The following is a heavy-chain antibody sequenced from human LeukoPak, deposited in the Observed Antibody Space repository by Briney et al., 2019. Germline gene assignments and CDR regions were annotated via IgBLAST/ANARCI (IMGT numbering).Heavy chain of an antibody. V-gene: IGHV1-69*05. CDR2: IIPIFGTA. CDR1: GGTFSSYA. D-gene: IGHD6-6*01. CDR3: ARAPEYSSSGRYFDL. Sequence: SAKVSCKASGGTFSSYAISWVRQAPGQGLEWMGGIIPIFGTANYALKFQGRVTITTDESTSTAYMELSSLRSEDTAVYYCARAPEYSSSGRYFDLWGRGTLVTVSS. J-gene: IGHJ2*01.